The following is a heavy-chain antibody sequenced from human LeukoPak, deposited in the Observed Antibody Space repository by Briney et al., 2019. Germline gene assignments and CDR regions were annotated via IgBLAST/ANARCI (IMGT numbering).Heavy chain of an antibody. J-gene: IGHJ1*01. CDR2: IIPIFGTA. CDR1: GGTFSSYA. CDR3: AREPEGYLDAFE. V-gene: IGHV1-69*13. Sequence: GASVKVSCKASGGTFSSYAISWVRQAPGQGLEWMGGIIPIFGTANYAQKFQDRVTISADLKTSTAYLELSSLKSEDTAVYYCAREPEGYLDAFEWGQGTLVTVSS. D-gene: IGHD3-16*01.